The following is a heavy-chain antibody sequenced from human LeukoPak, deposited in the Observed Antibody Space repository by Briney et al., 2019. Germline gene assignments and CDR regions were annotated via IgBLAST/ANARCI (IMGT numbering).Heavy chain of an antibody. D-gene: IGHD6-19*01. V-gene: IGHV3-74*01. J-gene: IGHJ4*02. CDR1: GFTFSSYW. Sequence: GGSLRLSCAASGFTFSSYWMHWVRQAPGKGLVWVSRINSDGSSTSYADSVKGRFTISRDNAKNTLYLQMNSLRAEDTAVYYCARERYSSGWYLTYWGQGTLVTVSS. CDR2: INSDGSST. CDR3: ARERYSSGWYLTY.